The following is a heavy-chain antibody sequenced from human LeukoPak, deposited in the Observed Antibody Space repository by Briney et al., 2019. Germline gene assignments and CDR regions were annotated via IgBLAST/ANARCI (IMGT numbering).Heavy chain of an antibody. CDR1: IESFSGHY. CDR2: INHSGST. CDR3: ARRPRNSENTDGPSGLDY. D-gene: IGHD1-26*01. J-gene: IGHJ4*02. V-gene: IGHV4-34*01. Sequence: SETLFLTCAVYIESFSGHYWSWIRQPPGKGLEWIGEINHSGSTNYNPSLKSRVTLSADTSKNQFSLRLSSVTAADTAVYYCARRPRNSENTDGPSGLDYWGQGTRVIVSS.